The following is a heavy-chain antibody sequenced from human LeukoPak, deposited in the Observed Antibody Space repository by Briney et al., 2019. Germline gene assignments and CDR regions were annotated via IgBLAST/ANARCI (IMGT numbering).Heavy chain of an antibody. V-gene: IGHV4-59*01. CDR2: IYYSGST. J-gene: IGHJ6*03. Sequence: SETLSLTCAVYGGSFSGYYWSWLRQPPGKGLEWIGYIYYSGSTNYNPSLKSRVTISVDTSKNQFSLKLSSVTAADTAVYYCAREVVLRYFDQGDNYYYYMDVWGKGTTVTVSS. CDR1: GGSFSGYY. CDR3: AREVVLRYFDQGDNYYYYMDV. D-gene: IGHD3-9*01.